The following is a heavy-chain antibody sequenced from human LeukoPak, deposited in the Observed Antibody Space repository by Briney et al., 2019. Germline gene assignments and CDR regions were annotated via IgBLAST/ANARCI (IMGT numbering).Heavy chain of an antibody. Sequence: SETLSLTCAVYGGSFSGCYWSWIRQPPGKGLEWIGEINHSGSTNYNPSLKSRVTISVDTSKNQLSLKLSSVTAADTAVYYCARGSIAARLAYWGQGTLVTVSS. CDR2: INHSGST. J-gene: IGHJ4*02. D-gene: IGHD6-6*01. CDR1: GGSFSGCY. CDR3: ARGSIAARLAY. V-gene: IGHV4-34*01.